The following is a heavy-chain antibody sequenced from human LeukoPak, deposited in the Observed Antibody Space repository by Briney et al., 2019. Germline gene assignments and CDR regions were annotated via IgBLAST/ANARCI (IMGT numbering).Heavy chain of an antibody. V-gene: IGHV3-21*01. J-gene: IGHJ4*02. Sequence: KSGGSLRLSCAASGFTFSSDAMSWVRQAPGKGLEWVSSISSSTSYIYYADSVKGRFTISRDNAKNSLYLQMNSLRPEDTAVYYCARENSGSYYQFDCWGQGTLVTVSS. CDR1: GFTFSSDA. D-gene: IGHD1-26*01. CDR3: ARENSGSYYQFDC. CDR2: ISSSTSYI.